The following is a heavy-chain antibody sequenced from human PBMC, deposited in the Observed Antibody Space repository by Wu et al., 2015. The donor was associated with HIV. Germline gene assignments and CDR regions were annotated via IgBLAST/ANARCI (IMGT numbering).Heavy chain of an antibody. CDR2: ISAYNGNT. CDR1: GYTFTDYG. CDR3: ARNYYDSSGYPDY. D-gene: IGHD3-22*01. Sequence: QVQLVQSGVEVKKPGASVKLSCKTSGYTFTDYGISWVRQAPGQGLEWMGWISAYNGNTNYVEKVQGRVAMTTDTSTSTAFMELRNLRSDDTAVYYCARNYYDSSGYPDYWGQGTLVTVSS. V-gene: IGHV1-18*01. J-gene: IGHJ4*02.